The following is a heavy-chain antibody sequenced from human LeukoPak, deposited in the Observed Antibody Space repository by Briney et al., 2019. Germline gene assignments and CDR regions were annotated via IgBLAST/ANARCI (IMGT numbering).Heavy chain of an antibody. Sequence: GGSLRLSCAASGFTFSSYVMTWVRQAPGKGLEWVSAITGSGSNTYYADSVKGRFTISRDNSKNTLYLQMNSMRADDTAVYYCARRTALEQYFDYWGQGTLVTVSS. D-gene: IGHD1/OR15-1a*01. J-gene: IGHJ4*02. CDR1: GFTFSSYV. CDR2: ITGSGSNT. CDR3: ARRTALEQYFDY. V-gene: IGHV3-23*01.